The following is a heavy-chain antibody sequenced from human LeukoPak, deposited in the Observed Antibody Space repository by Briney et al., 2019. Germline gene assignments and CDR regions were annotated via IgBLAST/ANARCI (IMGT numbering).Heavy chain of an antibody. CDR1: GFTFNSYS. D-gene: IGHD5-18*01. Sequence: GGSLRLSCAASGFTFNSYSMNWIRQAPGKGLEWVSSIRTGSSSTYYADSVKGRFTISRDNAKNSLYLQMNSLRAEDTAVYYCVRGGDPTGMVPYWGQGTLVTVSS. V-gene: IGHV3-21*01. CDR3: VRGGDPTGMVPY. J-gene: IGHJ4*02. CDR2: IRTGSSST.